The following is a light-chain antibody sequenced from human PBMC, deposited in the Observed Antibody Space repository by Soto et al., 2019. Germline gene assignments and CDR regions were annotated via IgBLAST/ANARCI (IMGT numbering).Light chain of an antibody. CDR2: VDS. J-gene: IGLJ1*01. CDR1: NIESKS. Sequence: SYELTQPPSVSVAPGQTARITCGGNNIESKSVHWYQQRPGQAPVLVIYVDSDRPSGIPDRFSASTSGNTAALTISRVEAGDGADYYCQVWDTISDHYVFGSGTNLPVL. CDR3: QVWDTISDHYV. V-gene: IGLV3-21*02.